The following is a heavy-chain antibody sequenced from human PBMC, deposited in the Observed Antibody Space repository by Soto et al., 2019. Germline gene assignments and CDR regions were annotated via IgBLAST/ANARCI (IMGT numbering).Heavy chain of an antibody. J-gene: IGHJ5*02. V-gene: IGHV5-51*01. CDR1: GYSFTSYW. D-gene: IGHD2-2*01. CDR3: ARKRSIVVGPAATAPYNWFDP. CDR2: IYPGDSDT. Sequence: LGESLKISCKGSGYSFTSYWIGWVRRMPGKGLEWMGIIYPGDSDTRYSPSFQGQVTISADKSISTAYLQWSSLKASDTAMYYCARKRSIVVGPAATAPYNWFDPWGQGTLVTVSS.